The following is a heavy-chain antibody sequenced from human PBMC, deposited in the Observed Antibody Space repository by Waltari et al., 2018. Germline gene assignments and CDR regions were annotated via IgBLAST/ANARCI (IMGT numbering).Heavy chain of an antibody. Sequence: APGKGLEWVAVIWYDGSNKYYADSVKGRFTISRDNSKNTLYLQMNSLRAEDTAVYYCARGEYYDFWSGYYPNLNWFDPWGQGTLVTVSS. CDR3: ARGEYYDFWSGYYPNLNWFDP. V-gene: IGHV3-33*01. CDR2: IWYDGSNK. D-gene: IGHD3-3*01. J-gene: IGHJ5*02.